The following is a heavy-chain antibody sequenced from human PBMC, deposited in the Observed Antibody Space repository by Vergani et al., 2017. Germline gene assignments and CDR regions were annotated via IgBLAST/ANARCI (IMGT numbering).Heavy chain of an antibody. CDR3: ARLEDGYYDSSGYPQVTKEYFDY. Sequence: QVQLVQSGAEVKKPGASVKVSCKASGYTFTSYAMHWVRQAPGQRLEWMGGIIPIFGTANYAQKFQGRVTITADESTSTAYMELSSLRSEDTAVYYCARLEDGYYDSSGYPQVTKEYFDYWGQGTLVTVSS. J-gene: IGHJ4*02. V-gene: IGHV1-69*13. CDR2: IIPIFGTA. CDR1: GYTFTSYA. D-gene: IGHD3-22*01.